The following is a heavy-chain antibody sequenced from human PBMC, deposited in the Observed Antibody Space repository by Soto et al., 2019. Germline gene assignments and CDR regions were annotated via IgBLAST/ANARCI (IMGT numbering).Heavy chain of an antibody. CDR1: GFTFSSYS. CDR3: AGDYYDSSGYYSAFDY. V-gene: IGHV3-48*01. D-gene: IGHD3-22*01. J-gene: IGHJ4*02. CDR2: ISGSSSTI. Sequence: GGSLRLSCAASGFTFSSYSMNWVRQAPGKGLEWVSYISGSSSTIHYADSVKGRFTISRDNAKNSLYLQMNSLRAEDTAVYYCAGDYYDSSGYYSAFDYWGQGTLVTVSS.